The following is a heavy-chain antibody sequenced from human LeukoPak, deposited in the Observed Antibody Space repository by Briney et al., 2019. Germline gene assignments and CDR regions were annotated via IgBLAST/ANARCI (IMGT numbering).Heavy chain of an antibody. V-gene: IGHV1-69*13. D-gene: IGHD1-26*01. CDR3: ARDSKDSGSYHH. J-gene: IGHJ5*02. CDR2: IIPIFGTA. Sequence: RASVKVSYKASGGTFSSYAISWVRQAPGQGLEWMGGIIPIFGTANYAQKFQGRVTITADESTSTAYMELSSLRSEDTAVYYCARDSKDSGSYHHWGQGTLVTVSS. CDR1: GGTFSSYA.